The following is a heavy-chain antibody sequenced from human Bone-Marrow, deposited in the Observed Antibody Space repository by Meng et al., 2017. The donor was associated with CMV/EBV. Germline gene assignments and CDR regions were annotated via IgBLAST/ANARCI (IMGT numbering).Heavy chain of an antibody. V-gene: IGHV1-69*02. CDR1: GGTFSSYT. J-gene: IGHJ4*02. CDR3: AFLAAAGSTVLVDY. Sequence: NASGGTFSSYTISWVRHAPGQGLEWMGRIIPILGIANYAQKFQGRVTITADKSTSTAYMELSSLRSEDTAVYYCAFLAAAGSTVLVDYWGQGTLVTVSS. CDR2: IIPILGIA. D-gene: IGHD6-13*01.